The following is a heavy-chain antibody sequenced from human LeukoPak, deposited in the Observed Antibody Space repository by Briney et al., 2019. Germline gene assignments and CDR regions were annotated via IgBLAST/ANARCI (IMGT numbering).Heavy chain of an antibody. V-gene: IGHV3-74*01. CDR3: ARDLGGVTDY. J-gene: IGHJ4*02. D-gene: IGHD2-21*02. CDR1: GFTFRSHW. Sequence: GGSLRLSCAAYGFTFRSHWMHWVRHPPGKGLVWVSRISSDGSSTSYADSVKGRFTISRDNAKNTLYLQMNSLRAEDTAVYYCARDLGGVTDYWGQGTLVTVSS. CDR2: ISSDGSST.